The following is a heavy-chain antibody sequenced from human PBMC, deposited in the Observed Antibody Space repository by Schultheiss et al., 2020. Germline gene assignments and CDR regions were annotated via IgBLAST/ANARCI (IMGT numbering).Heavy chain of an antibody. CDR3: AKDLVATIFYFYGMDV. V-gene: IGHV3-9*01. CDR1: GFSFDDYA. J-gene: IGHJ6*02. Sequence: GGSLRLSCAASGFSFDDYAIHWVRQAPGKGLEWVSGISWNSGSIGYADSVRGRFTISRDNAKNSLYLQMNSLRAEDTAVYYCAKDLVATIFYFYGMDVWGQGTTVTVSS. D-gene: IGHD5-12*01. CDR2: ISWNSGSI.